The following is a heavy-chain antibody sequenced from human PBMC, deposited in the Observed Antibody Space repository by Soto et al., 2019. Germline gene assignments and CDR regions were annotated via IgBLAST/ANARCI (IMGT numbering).Heavy chain of an antibody. Sequence: EVQLLESGGALVQPGGSLRLSCAASGFTFSDYAMSWVRQAPGKGLECVSGISGGGGSTYYADSVRGRFTISRDNSKNTLYLQMNSLRAEDTALYYCAKLEYSSSYSCPDYWGQGTLVTVSS. CDR1: GFTFSDYA. CDR3: AKLEYSSSYSCPDY. D-gene: IGHD6-6*01. CDR2: ISGGGGST. J-gene: IGHJ4*02. V-gene: IGHV3-23*01.